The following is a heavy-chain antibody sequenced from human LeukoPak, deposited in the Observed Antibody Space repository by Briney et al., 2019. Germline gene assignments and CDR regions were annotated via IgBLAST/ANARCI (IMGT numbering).Heavy chain of an antibody. V-gene: IGHV3-66*01. J-gene: IGHJ4*02. D-gene: IGHD3-22*01. CDR1: GFTVSSNY. CDR2: IYSGGST. CDR3: ARDRFSMIVH. Sequence: GGSLRLSCAASGFTVSSNYMSWVRQAPGKGLEWVSVIYSGGSTYYAEPVKGRFTLSRDNSKNTMYLQMNSLRAEDTAVYYCARDRFSMIVHWSQGTLVSVPS.